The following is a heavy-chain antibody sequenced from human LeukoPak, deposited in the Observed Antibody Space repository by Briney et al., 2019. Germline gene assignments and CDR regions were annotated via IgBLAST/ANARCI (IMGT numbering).Heavy chain of an antibody. CDR1: GGSISSSSYY. CDR2: IYYSGST. CDR3: ARLQPNLFDY. J-gene: IGHJ4*02. Sequence: SETLSLTCTVSGGSISSSSYYWGWIRQPPGKGLGWIGSIYYSGSTYYNPSLKSPVTISVDTSKNQFSLKLSSVTAADTAVYYCARLQPNLFDYWGQGTLVTVSS. V-gene: IGHV4-39*01. D-gene: IGHD5-18*01.